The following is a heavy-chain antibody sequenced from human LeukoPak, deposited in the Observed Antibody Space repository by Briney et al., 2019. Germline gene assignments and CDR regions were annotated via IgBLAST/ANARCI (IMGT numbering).Heavy chain of an antibody. CDR2: INTDGSST. V-gene: IGHV3-74*01. Sequence: GGSLRLSCAASGFTFSSYWMHWVRQAPGKGLVWVSRINTDGSSTSYADSVKGRFTISRDNAKNTLYLQMNSLRAEDTAVYYCARAEGGVDFDYWGQGTLVTVSS. D-gene: IGHD1-26*01. CDR3: ARAEGGVDFDY. J-gene: IGHJ4*02. CDR1: GFTFSSYW.